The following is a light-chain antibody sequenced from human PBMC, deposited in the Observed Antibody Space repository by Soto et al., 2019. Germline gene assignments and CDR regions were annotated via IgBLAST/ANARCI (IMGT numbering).Light chain of an antibody. CDR3: QQRSNWPS. Sequence: EIVLTQYPATLSFSPGERATLSCRASQRVSRYLAWYQQKPGQAPRLLIYDASNRATGIPARFSGSGSGTDFTLTISSLEPEDFAVYYCQQRSNWPSFGGGTKVEIK. J-gene: IGKJ4*01. CDR1: QRVSRY. V-gene: IGKV3-11*01. CDR2: DAS.